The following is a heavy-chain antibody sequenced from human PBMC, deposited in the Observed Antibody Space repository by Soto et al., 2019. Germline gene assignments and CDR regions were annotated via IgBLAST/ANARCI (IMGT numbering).Heavy chain of an antibody. CDR3: ARYRGYTYGFDF. J-gene: IGHJ4*02. CDR2: ISSSSSTI. CDR1: GLTFTSYS. V-gene: IGHV3-48*02. Sequence: GGSLRLSCAASGLTFTSYSMNWVRQAPGKGLEWVSFISSSSSTIYYADSVKGRFTISRDNAKNSLYLQMNSLRDEDTAVYYCARYRGYTYGFDFWGQGALVTVSS. D-gene: IGHD5-18*01.